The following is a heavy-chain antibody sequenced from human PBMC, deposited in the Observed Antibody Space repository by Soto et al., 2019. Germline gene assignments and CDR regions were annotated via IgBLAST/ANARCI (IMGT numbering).Heavy chain of an antibody. V-gene: IGHV1-18*01. Sequence: ASVKVSCKASGYTFTSYGISWVRQAPGQGLEWMGWISAYNGNTNYAQKLQGRVTMTTDTSTSTAYMELRSLRSDDTAVYYCARDRTLTYCTNGVCSVDYWGQGPMVTVYS. D-gene: IGHD2-8*01. CDR1: GYTFTSYG. J-gene: IGHJ4*02. CDR2: ISAYNGNT. CDR3: ARDRTLTYCTNGVCSVDY.